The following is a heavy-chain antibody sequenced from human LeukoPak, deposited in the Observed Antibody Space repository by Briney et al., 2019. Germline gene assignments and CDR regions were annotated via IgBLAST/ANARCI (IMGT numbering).Heavy chain of an antibody. Sequence: GGSLRLSCAASGFTFSSYWMHWVRQAPGKGLVWVSRINTDGTSTTYADSVKGRFTISRDNAKNTLYLQMNSLRAEDTAVYYCAKDSRVGAAYYFDYWGQGTLVTVSS. CDR1: GFTFSSYW. CDR2: INTDGTST. J-gene: IGHJ4*02. V-gene: IGHV3-74*01. D-gene: IGHD2-15*01. CDR3: AKDSRVGAAYYFDY.